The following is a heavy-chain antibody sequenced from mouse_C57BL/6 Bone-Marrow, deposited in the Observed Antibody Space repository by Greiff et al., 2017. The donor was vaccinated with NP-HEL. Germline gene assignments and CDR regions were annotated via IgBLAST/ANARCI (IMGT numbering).Heavy chain of an antibody. V-gene: IGHV2-2*01. CDR2: IWSGGST. CDR3: ARDRLNAMDY. CDR1: GFSLTSYG. J-gene: IGHJ4*01. Sequence: VHLVEPGPGLVQPSQSLSITCPVSGFSLTSYGVHWVRQSPGTGLEWLGVIWSGGSTDYNAAFISRLSISKDNSKSQVFFKMNSLQADDTAIYYCARDRLNAMDYWGQGTSVTVSS. D-gene: IGHD2-4*01.